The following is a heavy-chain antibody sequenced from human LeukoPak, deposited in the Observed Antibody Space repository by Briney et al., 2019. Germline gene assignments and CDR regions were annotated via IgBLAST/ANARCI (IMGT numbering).Heavy chain of an antibody. CDR3: AKGSHGSGWPGDWFDP. V-gene: IGHV3-30*18. J-gene: IGHJ5*02. D-gene: IGHD6-19*01. CDR2: ISYDGSNK. CDR1: RFTFSSYG. Sequence: QPGGSLRLSCATSRFTFSSYGMHWVRQAPGKGLEWVAVISYDGSNKYFADSVKGRFTISRDNSKNTLYLQMNSLRAEDTAVYYCAKGSHGSGWPGDWFDPWGQGTLVTVSS.